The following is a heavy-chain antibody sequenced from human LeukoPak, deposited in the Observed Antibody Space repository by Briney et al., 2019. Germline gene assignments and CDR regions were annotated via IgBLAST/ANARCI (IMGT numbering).Heavy chain of an antibody. D-gene: IGHD5-18*01. CDR2: INHSGST. CDR3: AGGYSYGLMDV. V-gene: IGHV4-34*01. J-gene: IGHJ6*02. CDR1: GGSFSGYY. Sequence: SETLSLTCAVYGGSFSGYYWSWIRQPPGKGLEWIGEINHSGSTNYNPSLKSRVTISVDTSKNQFSLKLSSVTAADTAVYYCAGGYSYGLMDVWGQGTTVTVSS.